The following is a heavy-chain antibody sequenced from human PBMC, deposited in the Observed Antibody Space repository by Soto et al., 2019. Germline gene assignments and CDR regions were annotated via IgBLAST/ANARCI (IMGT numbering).Heavy chain of an antibody. CDR2: ISYDGSNK. CDR1: GFTFSSYG. D-gene: IGHD4-17*01. CDR3: AKGMTTVTTWVPYY. V-gene: IGHV3-30*18. Sequence: GSLRLSCAASGFTFSSYGMHWVRQAPGKGLEWVAVISYDGSNKYYADSVKGRFTISRDNSKNTLYLQMNSLRAEDTAVYYCAKGMTTVTTWVPYYWGQGTLVTVSS. J-gene: IGHJ4*02.